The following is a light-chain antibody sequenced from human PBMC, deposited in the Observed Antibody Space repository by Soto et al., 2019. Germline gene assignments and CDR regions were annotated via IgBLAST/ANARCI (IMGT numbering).Light chain of an antibody. CDR3: TSYTSSGTYV. V-gene: IGLV2-14*01. J-gene: IGLJ1*01. CDR2: DVS. Sequence: QSVLTQPASVSGSPGQSSTITCTGTSSGVGGYNYVSWHQQHPGKAPKLTIYDVSSRPSGVSNRFSASKSGNTASLTISGLQAEDEADYYCTSYTSSGTYVFGTGTKVTVL. CDR1: SSGVGGYNY.